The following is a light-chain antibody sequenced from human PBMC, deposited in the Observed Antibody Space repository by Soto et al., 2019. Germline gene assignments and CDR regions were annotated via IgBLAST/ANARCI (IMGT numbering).Light chain of an antibody. J-gene: IGKJ1*01. CDR1: QGISNH. CDR3: QKYDSAPWT. CDR2: VAS. V-gene: IGKV1-27*01. Sequence: DIQMTQSPSSLSASVGDRVTITCRASQGISNHLAWYQQKPGKVPKLLIYVASTLQSGVPSRFSGSGSGTDFTLTISSLQPEDVATYYCQKYDSAPWTFGQGTKVEIK.